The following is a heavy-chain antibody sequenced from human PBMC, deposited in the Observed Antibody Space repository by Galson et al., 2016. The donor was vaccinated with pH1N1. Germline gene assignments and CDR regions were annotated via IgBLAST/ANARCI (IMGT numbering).Heavy chain of an antibody. CDR3: AREDYYDSSGFGY. CDR1: GFTFRTYA. CDR2: INNLGGCT. D-gene: IGHD3-22*01. V-gene: IGHV3-64*01. Sequence: SLRLSCAASGFTFRTYAMHWVRQAPGKGLEYVSGINNLGGCTYYANSVKGRFTISRDNAKNTLYLQMGSLRPEDMAVYYCAREDYYDSSGFGYWGQGTLVTVSS. J-gene: IGHJ4*02.